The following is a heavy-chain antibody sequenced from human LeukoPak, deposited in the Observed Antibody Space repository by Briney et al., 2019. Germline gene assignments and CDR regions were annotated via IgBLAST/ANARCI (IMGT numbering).Heavy chain of an antibody. D-gene: IGHD3-10*01. Sequence: GGTLRLSCAASGFSFSICAMSWVRQTPGKGLEWVSGISGSGGDTYYTDSVKGRFTISRDNTKNTLYLQMNALTTEDTAVYYCAKDRGSGTYYLIPDYWGQGTLVIVSS. CDR3: AKDRGSGTYYLIPDY. CDR2: ISGSGGDT. J-gene: IGHJ4*02. CDR1: GFSFSICA. V-gene: IGHV3-23*01.